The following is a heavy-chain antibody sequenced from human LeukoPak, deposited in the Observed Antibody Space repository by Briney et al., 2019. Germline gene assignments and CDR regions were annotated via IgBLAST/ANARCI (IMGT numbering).Heavy chain of an antibody. D-gene: IGHD2-15*01. V-gene: IGHV1-2*02. CDR3: ARDQVARDIVVVLTATGTIDY. CDR2: INPNSGGT. Sequence: GASVKVSCKTSGYTFTGHYMHWVRQAPGQGLEWMGWINPNSGGTTYAQKFQGRVTMTRDTSISTAYMELSRLRSDDTAVYYCARDQVARDIVVVLTATGTIDYWGQGTLVTVSS. CDR1: GYTFTGHY. J-gene: IGHJ4*02.